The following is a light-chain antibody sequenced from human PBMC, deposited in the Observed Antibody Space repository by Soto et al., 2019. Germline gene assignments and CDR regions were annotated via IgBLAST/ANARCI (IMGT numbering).Light chain of an antibody. V-gene: IGKV1-39*01. CDR2: AAS. CDR1: RAITNH. Sequence: DVQLTQSPPPLSASVGDRVSISCRATRAITNHLNWYQQKPGKAPILLVYAASTLEPGVQSRLSGSGSGTHFTLTIDNLQPEDVATYFCQQNYITPLTFGGGPKVEI. CDR3: QQNYITPLT. J-gene: IGKJ4*01.